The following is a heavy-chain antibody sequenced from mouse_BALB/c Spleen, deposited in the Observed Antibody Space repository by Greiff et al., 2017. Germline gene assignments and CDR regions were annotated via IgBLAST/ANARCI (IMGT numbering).Heavy chain of an antibody. CDR1: GFTFSSFG. J-gene: IGHJ4*01. V-gene: IGHV5-17*02. CDR3: AHGPLYAMDY. Sequence: EVKLMESGGGLVQPGGSRKLSCAASGFTFSSFGMHWVRQAPEKGLEWVAYISSGSSTIYYADTVKGRFTISRDNPKNTLFLQMTSLRSEDTAMYYCAHGPLYAMDYWGQGTSVTVSS. CDR2: ISSGSSTI.